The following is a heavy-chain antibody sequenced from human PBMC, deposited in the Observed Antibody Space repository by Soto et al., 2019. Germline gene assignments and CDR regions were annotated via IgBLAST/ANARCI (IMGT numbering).Heavy chain of an antibody. J-gene: IGHJ4*02. Sequence: QVQLQESGPGLVKPSETLSLTCTVSGGSISSYYWSWIRQPPGKGLEWIGYIYYSGSTNYNPSLKSRVTISVDTSKNQFSLKLSSVTAADTAVYYCARMVYDILTGYYPFGYWGQGTLVTVSS. D-gene: IGHD3-9*01. V-gene: IGHV4-59*01. CDR3: ARMVYDILTGYYPFGY. CDR1: GGSISSYY. CDR2: IYYSGST.